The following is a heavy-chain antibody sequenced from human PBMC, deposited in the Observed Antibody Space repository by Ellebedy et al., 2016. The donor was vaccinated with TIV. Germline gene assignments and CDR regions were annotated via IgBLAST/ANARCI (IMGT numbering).Heavy chain of an antibody. V-gene: IGHV3-7*03. CDR1: GFTFSTYW. D-gene: IGHD4-17*01. CDR2: IKPDGSEK. CDR3: AGSPSTGY. Sequence: PGGSLRLSCSASGFTFSTYWMNWVRQAPGQGLEWVANIKPDGSEKNYVDSVRGRFTISRDNAKNSLYLQMNSLSAEDTAVYYCAGSPSTGYWGQGTLVTVSS. J-gene: IGHJ4*02.